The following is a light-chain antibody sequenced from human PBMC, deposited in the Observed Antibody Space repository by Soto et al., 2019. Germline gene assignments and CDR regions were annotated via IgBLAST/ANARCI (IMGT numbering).Light chain of an antibody. J-gene: IGKJ4*01. Sequence: DIVMTQSPDSLAVSLVESSTMKCKSSQSVRSSHLAWYQQKPGQAPRLLIYGASSRATGIPDRFSGSGSGTDFTLTISRLEPEDFAVYHCQQYSSSPLTFGGGTKVDIK. CDR3: QQYSSSPLT. V-gene: IGKV3-20*01. CDR1: QSVRSSH. CDR2: GAS.